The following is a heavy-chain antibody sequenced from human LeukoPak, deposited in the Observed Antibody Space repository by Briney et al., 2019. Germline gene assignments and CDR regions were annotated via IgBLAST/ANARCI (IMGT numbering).Heavy chain of an antibody. CDR1: GYSFTSYW. Sequence: GESLKISCKGSGYSFTSYWISWVRQMPGKGLEWMGRIDPSDSYTNYSPSFQGHVTISTDKSISTAYSQWSSLKASDTAMYYCAGLSGATNAFDIWGQGTMVTVSS. J-gene: IGHJ3*02. CDR2: IDPSDSYT. V-gene: IGHV5-10-1*01. CDR3: AGLSGATNAFDI. D-gene: IGHD5-24*01.